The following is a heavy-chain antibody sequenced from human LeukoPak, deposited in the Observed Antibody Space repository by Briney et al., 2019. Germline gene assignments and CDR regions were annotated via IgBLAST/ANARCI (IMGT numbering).Heavy chain of an antibody. CDR3: ARGATVTTPFDY. CDR2: ISAYNGNT. J-gene: IGHJ4*02. Sequence: ASVKVSCKASGYTFTIYGISWVRQGPGQGLEWMGWISAYNGNTNYAQKLQGRVTMTTDTSTSTAYMELRSLRSDDTAVYYCARGATVTTPFDYWGQGTLVTVSS. V-gene: IGHV1-18*01. D-gene: IGHD4-11*01. CDR1: GYTFTIYG.